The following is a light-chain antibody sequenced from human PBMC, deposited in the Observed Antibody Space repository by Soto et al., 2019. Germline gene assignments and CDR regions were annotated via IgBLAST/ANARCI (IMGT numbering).Light chain of an antibody. CDR2: DVS. CDR1: SSDFGGYNY. CDR3: CSYAGSYTL. J-gene: IGLJ2*01. Sequence: QSVLTQPRSVSGSPGQSVTISCSGASSDFGGYNYVSWYQHHPGKAPQLIISDVSKRPSGVPDRFSGSKSGNTASLTISGLQAEDEADYYCCSYAGSYTLFGGGTKLTVL. V-gene: IGLV2-11*01.